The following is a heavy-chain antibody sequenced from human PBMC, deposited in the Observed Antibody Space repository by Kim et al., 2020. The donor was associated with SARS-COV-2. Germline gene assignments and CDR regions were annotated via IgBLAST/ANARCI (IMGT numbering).Heavy chain of an antibody. CDR2: ISYDGSNK. Sequence: GGSLRLSCAASGFTFSSYAMHWVRQAPGKGLEWVAVISYDGSNKYYADSVKGRFTISRDNSKNTLYLQMNSLRAEDTAVYYCARAWGGSYWGAFVIWGQG. CDR3: ARAWGGSYWGAFVI. J-gene: IGHJ3*02. CDR1: GFTFSSYA. D-gene: IGHD1-26*01. V-gene: IGHV3-30-3*01.